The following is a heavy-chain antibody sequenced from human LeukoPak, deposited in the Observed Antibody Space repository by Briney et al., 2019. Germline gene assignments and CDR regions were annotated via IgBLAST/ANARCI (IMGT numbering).Heavy chain of an antibody. CDR2: IYYSGST. CDR3: SKWLENHGAFDI. Sequence: SETLSLTCTVSGGSISSSSYYWGWIRQPPGKGLEWIGSIYYSGSTYYNPSLKSRVTISVDTSKNQFSLKLSSVTAADTAVYYCSKWLENHGAFDIWGQGTMVTVSS. V-gene: IGHV4-39*01. D-gene: IGHD3-22*01. CDR1: GGSISSSSYY. J-gene: IGHJ3*02.